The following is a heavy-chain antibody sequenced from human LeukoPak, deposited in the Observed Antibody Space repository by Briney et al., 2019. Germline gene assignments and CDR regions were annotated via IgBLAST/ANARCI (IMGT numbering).Heavy chain of an antibody. CDR1: GFTFSSYW. V-gene: IGHV3-7*01. CDR2: IKQDGSEK. D-gene: IGHD1-26*01. J-gene: IGHJ5*02. CDR3: ASAGWELHADWFDP. Sequence: GGSLRLSCAASGFTFSSYWMSWVHQAPGKGLEWVANIKQDGSEKYYVDSVKGRFTISRDNAKNSLYLQMNSLRAEDTAVYYCASAGWELHADWFDPWGQGTLVTVSS.